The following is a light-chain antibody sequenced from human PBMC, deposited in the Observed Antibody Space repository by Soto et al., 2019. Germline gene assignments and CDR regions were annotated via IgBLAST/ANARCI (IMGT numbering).Light chain of an antibody. V-gene: IGLV1-44*01. CDR3: AAWDDSLNGSYVV. CDR2: SDN. J-gene: IGLJ2*01. Sequence: QSVLTQPPSASGTPGQRVTISCSGSSSNIGSNTVNWFQQVPGTAPKLLIYSDNQRPSGVPDRFSGSKSGTSASLAISGLQSEDEADYYCAAWDDSLNGSYVVFGGGTKLTVL. CDR1: SSNIGSNT.